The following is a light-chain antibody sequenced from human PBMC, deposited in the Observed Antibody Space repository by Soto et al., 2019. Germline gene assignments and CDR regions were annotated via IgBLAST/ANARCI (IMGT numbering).Light chain of an antibody. J-gene: IGLJ1*01. Sequence: QSVLTQPASVSGSPGQSITISCTGTGSYIGYFNYVSWYQQQPGKAPKLMIYEVDNRPSGVSIRFSGSKSGSTASLTISGLRAEDEADYYCKSYAVGSTYVFGTGTKLTVL. CDR3: KSYAVGSTYV. CDR2: EVD. CDR1: GSYIGYFNY. V-gene: IGLV2-14*01.